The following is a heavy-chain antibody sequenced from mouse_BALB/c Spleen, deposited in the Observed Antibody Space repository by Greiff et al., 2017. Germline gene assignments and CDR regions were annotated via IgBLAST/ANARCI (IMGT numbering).Heavy chain of an antibody. Sequence: VQLQQSGAELVRSGASVKLSCTASGFNIKDYYMHWVKQRPEQGLEWIGWIDPENGDTEYAPKFQGKATMTADTSSNTAYLQLSSLTSEDTAVYYCKGGYYDYDKVWFAYWGQGTLVTVSA. J-gene: IGHJ3*01. CDR2: IDPENGDT. CDR3: KGGYYDYDKVWFAY. D-gene: IGHD2-4*01. V-gene: IGHV14-4*02. CDR1: GFNIKDYY.